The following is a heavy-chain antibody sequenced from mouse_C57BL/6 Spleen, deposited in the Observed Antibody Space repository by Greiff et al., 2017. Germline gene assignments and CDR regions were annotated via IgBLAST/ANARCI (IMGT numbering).Heavy chain of an antibody. J-gene: IGHJ2*01. D-gene: IGHD5-1*01. CDR1: GYAFTNYL. CDR3: ASSTSYYLDY. V-gene: IGHV1-54*01. Sequence: QVQLQQSGAELVRPGTSVKVSCKASGYAFTNYLIEWVKQRPGQGLEWIGVINPGSGGTNYNEKFKGKATLTADKSSSTAYMQLSSLTSEDSAVYFCASSTSYYLDYWGQGTTLTVSS. CDR2: INPGSGGT.